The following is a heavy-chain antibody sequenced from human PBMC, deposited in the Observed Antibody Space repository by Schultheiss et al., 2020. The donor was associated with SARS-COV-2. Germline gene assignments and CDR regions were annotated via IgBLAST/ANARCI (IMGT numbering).Heavy chain of an antibody. D-gene: IGHD3-9*01. J-gene: IGHJ4*02. CDR1: GFTVSSNY. CDR3: VKDSGPLFDWLGDY. Sequence: GESLKISCAASGFTVSSNYMSWVRQAPGKGLEYVSAISSNGGSTYYADSVKGRFTISRDNSKNTLYLQMSSLRAEDTAVYYCVKDSGPLFDWLGDYWGQGTLVTVSS. V-gene: IGHV3-64D*06. CDR2: ISSNGGST.